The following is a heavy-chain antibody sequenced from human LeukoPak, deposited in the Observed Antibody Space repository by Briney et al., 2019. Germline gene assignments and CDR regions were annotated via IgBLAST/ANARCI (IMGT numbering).Heavy chain of an antibody. CDR2: INSDGSST. J-gene: IGHJ4*02. V-gene: IGHV3-74*01. CDR1: GFTFSSYW. CDR3: ARDKGYYDSSGYLTPDY. D-gene: IGHD3-22*01. Sequence: PGGSLRLSCAASGFTFSSYWMHWVRQAPGKGLVWVSRINSDGSSTSYADSVKGRFTISRDNAKNTLYLQMNSLRAEDTAVYYCARDKGYYDSSGYLTPDYWGQGTLVTVSS.